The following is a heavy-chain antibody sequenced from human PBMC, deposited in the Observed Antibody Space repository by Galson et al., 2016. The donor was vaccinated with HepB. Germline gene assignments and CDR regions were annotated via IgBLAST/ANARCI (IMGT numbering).Heavy chain of an antibody. Sequence: SETLSLTCAVSGGPISSSKWWSWVRQPPGKGPEWIGEISLSGGTSYIPSLKSRVTISIDKSKNQFSLKLSSVTAADTAVVYCARGCPGGGDCQGGLDYWGQGILVTVSS. CDR3: ARGCPGGGDCQGGLDY. V-gene: IGHV4-4*02. CDR1: GGPISSSKW. D-gene: IGHD2-21*02. CDR2: ISLSGGT. J-gene: IGHJ4*02.